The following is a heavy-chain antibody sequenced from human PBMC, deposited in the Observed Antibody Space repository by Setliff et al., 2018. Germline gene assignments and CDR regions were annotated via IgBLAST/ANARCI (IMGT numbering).Heavy chain of an antibody. CDR3: ARGGTYRYFDC. CDR1: GDSISDAS. CDR2: VFYNGAA. J-gene: IGHJ4*02. V-gene: IGHV4-59*01. Sequence: PSETLSLTCTVSGDSISDASIMAWIRQPPGKGLEFIGYVFYNGAAKYDPSLKSRVTMSVDTSKTQFSLKLNSMTTADTAVYYCARGGTYRYFDCWGQGALVTVSS.